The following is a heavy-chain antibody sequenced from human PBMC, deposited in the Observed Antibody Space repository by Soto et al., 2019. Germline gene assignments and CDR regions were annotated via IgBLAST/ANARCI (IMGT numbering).Heavy chain of an antibody. CDR1: GYTFTSYD. Sequence: QVQLVQSGAEVKKPGASVKVSCKASGYTFTSYDINWVRQATGQGLEWMGWMNPNSGNTGYAQKFQGRVNMSRNTSISTAYMELRSLRSEDTAVYYWARGYDFWSGYYYYMDVWGKGTTVTVSS. D-gene: IGHD3-3*01. V-gene: IGHV1-8*01. J-gene: IGHJ6*03. CDR3: ARGYDFWSGYYYYMDV. CDR2: MNPNSGNT.